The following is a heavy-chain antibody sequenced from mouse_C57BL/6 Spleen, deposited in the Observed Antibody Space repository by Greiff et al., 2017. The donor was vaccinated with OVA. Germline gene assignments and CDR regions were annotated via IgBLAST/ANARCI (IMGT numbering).Heavy chain of an antibody. CDR1: GFTFSSYA. CDR2: ISSGGDYI. J-gene: IGHJ2*01. V-gene: IGHV5-9-1*02. D-gene: IGHD1-1*01. CDR3: TRDLYYYGSSGFDY. Sequence: EVKLMESGEGLVKPGGSLKLSCAASGFTFSSYAMSWVRQTPEKRLEWVAYISSGGDYIYYADTVKGRFTISRDNARNTLYLQMSSLKSEDTAMYYCTRDLYYYGSSGFDYWGQGTTLTVSS.